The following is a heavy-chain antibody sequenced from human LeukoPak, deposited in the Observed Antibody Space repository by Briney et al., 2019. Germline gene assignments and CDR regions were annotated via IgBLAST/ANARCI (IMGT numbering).Heavy chain of an antibody. D-gene: IGHD3-10*01. CDR3: ARGFGPRPLDY. J-gene: IGHJ4*02. CDR1: GYTFTSYY. V-gene: IGHV1-46*01. CDR2: INPSGGST. Sequence: ASVKVSCKASGYTFTSYYMHWVRQAPGQGLEWMGIINPSGGSTGYAQKFQGRVTMTRDMSTSTVYMELSSLRSEDTAVYYCARGFGPRPLDYWGQGTLVTVSS.